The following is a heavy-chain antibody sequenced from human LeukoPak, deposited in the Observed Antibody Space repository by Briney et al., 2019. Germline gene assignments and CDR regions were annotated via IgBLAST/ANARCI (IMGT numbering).Heavy chain of an antibody. CDR2: ISANAANT. CDR3: ARYNYPDCTGPFH. V-gene: IGHV3-23*01. Sequence: GGSLRLSCAASEFTLGSYAMSWVRQAPGKGLEWVSGISANAANTHYAESVRGRFIISRDNSKNTLYLQMNSLRAGDTALYFCARYNYPDCTGPFHWGQGTLVTVSS. D-gene: IGHD2-8*02. J-gene: IGHJ4*02. CDR1: EFTLGSYA.